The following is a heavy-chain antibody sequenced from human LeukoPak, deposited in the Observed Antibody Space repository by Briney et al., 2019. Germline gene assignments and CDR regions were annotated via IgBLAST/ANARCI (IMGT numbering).Heavy chain of an antibody. J-gene: IGHJ4*02. D-gene: IGHD3-3*01. CDR1: GFTLSKYA. CDR3: ARGKDHDFWNPFDH. V-gene: IGHV3-23*01. Sequence: GGSLRLSCAASGFTLSKYAMNWVRQAPGKGLEWVSGIDGSGGRPPSADSVKGRFTISRDISKNILYLQMDSLRAEDTAAYYCARGKDHDFWNPFDHWGQGTLVTVSS. CDR2: IDGSGGRP.